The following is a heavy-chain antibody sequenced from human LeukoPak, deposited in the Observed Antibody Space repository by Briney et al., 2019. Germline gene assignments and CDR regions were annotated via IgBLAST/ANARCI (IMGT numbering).Heavy chain of an antibody. CDR1: GCTFTGYY. CDR2: INPNSGGT. D-gene: IGHD4-17*01. V-gene: IGHV1-2*02. J-gene: IGHJ6*03. CDR3: ARSGDYGYYYYYMDV. Sequence: ASVKVSCKASGCTFTGYYMHWVRQAPGQGLEWMGWINPNSGGTNYAQKFQGRDTMTRDTSISTAYMELSRLRSDDTAVYYCARSGDYGYYYYYMDVWGKGTTVTVSS.